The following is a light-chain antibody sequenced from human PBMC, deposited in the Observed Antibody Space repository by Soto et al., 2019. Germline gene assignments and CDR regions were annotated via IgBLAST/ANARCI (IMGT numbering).Light chain of an antibody. CDR2: DTF. J-gene: IGKJ1*01. V-gene: IGKV1-39*01. CDR3: QQSFTTPWT. CDR1: ESIRTE. Sequence: DIPMTQSPSSLSASLGDRVTITCRPSESIRTELNWFQQRPGKAPRLLIYDTFTLQRGVPSRFSGSVSGTEFALTISSLQAGDSAIYYCQQSFTTPWTCGQGTKVEI.